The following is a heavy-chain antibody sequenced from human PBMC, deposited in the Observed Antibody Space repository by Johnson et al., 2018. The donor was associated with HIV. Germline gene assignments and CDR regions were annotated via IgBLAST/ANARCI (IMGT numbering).Heavy chain of an antibody. Sequence: VQLVESGGGLVQPGGSLRLSCAASGFTFSSYWMSWVRQAPGKGLEWVANIKQDGSEKYYADSVKGRFTISRDNSKNTLYLQMNSLRAEDTAVYYCAKDGGSYGGAFDIWGQGTMVTVSS. CDR2: IKQDGSEK. D-gene: IGHD1-26*01. CDR3: AKDGGSYGGAFDI. V-gene: IGHV3-7*01. CDR1: GFTFSSYW. J-gene: IGHJ3*02.